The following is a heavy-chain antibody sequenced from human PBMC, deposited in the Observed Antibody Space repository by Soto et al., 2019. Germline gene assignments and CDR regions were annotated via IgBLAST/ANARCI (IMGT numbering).Heavy chain of an antibody. Sequence: GGSLRLPCAASGFTFSNYAMSWVRQAPGNGLEWVSVMSGSGDRIYYADSVKGRFAISRDNSKNTLYLQMNSLRGEDTAVYYCAKELYCGSTNCYGGFDYWGQGTLVTVSS. D-gene: IGHD2-2*01. CDR2: MSGSGDRI. V-gene: IGHV3-23*01. J-gene: IGHJ4*02. CDR1: GFTFSNYA. CDR3: AKELYCGSTNCYGGFDY.